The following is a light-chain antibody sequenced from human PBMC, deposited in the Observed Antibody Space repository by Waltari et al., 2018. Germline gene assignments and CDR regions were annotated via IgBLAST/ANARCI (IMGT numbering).Light chain of an antibody. CDR2: DDS. V-gene: IGLV3-21*02. CDR1: NIGSES. Sequence: SYVLTQPPSVSVAPGQTARITCGGHNIGSESVPGYQQKPGQAPVLVVYDDSDRPSGIPERFSGSNSGNTATLTISRVEAGDEADYYCQVWDASSDHYVFGTGTTVTVL. CDR3: QVWDASSDHYV. J-gene: IGLJ1*01.